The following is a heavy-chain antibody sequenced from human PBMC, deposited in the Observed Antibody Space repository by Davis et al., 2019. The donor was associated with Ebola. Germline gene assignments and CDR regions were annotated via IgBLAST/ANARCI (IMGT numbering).Heavy chain of an antibody. Sequence: GESLKISCAASGFSFSTYTMNWVRQAPGKGLEWVSFISSSSNYIYYADSVKGRFTISRDNAKNSLFLQMYSLRAEDTAVYYCYASAVVAPDYWGQGTLVTVSS. J-gene: IGHJ4*02. D-gene: IGHD3-22*01. V-gene: IGHV3-21*01. CDR3: YASAVVAPDY. CDR2: ISSSSNYI. CDR1: GFSFSTYT.